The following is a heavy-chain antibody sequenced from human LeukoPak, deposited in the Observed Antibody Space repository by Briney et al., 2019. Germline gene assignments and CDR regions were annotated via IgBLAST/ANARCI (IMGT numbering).Heavy chain of an antibody. Sequence: SETLSLTCTVSGGSISSSSYYWGWIRQPPGKGLEWIGSMYYSGSTYYNPSLKSRVTISVDTSKNQFSLKLSSVTAADTAVYYCARDRGKWELPDFDYWGQGTLVTVSS. V-gene: IGHV4-39*07. CDR2: MYYSGST. D-gene: IGHD1-26*01. CDR3: ARDRGKWELPDFDY. J-gene: IGHJ4*02. CDR1: GGSISSSSYY.